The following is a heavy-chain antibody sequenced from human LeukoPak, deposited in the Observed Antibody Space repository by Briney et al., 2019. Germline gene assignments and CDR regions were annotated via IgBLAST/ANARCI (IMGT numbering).Heavy chain of an antibody. CDR3: ARLFDYYDSSGYSI. CDR2: ISSSSSYI. V-gene: IGHV3-21*01. CDR1: GFTFSSYS. Sequence: AGGSLRLSCAASGFTFSSYSMNWVRQAPGKGLEWVSSISSSSSYIYYADSVKGRFTISRDNAKNSLYLQMNSLRAEDTAVYYCARLFDYYDSSGYSIWGQGTLVTVSS. D-gene: IGHD3-22*01. J-gene: IGHJ4*02.